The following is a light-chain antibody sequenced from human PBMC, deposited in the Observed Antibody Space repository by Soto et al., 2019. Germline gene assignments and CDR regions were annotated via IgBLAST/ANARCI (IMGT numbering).Light chain of an antibody. CDR2: GNT. V-gene: IGLV1-40*01. CDR1: STNIGAGYD. CDR3: QSHDSSLSGVV. Sequence: QSVLTQSPSVSGAPGQRVTISCTGSSTNIGAGYDVHWYQQLPGAAPKLLIYGNTNRPSGVPDRFSGSKSGTSASLAITGRQAEDEDDYYCQSHDSSLSGVVFGGGTKLTVL. J-gene: IGLJ2*01.